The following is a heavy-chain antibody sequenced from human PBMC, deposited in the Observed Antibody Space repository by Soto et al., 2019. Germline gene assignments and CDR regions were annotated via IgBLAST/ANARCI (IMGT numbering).Heavy chain of an antibody. V-gene: IGHV4-4*07. D-gene: IGHD2-8*01. CDR3: ARDRGYCTNGVCYTGGDAFDI. J-gene: IGHJ3*02. CDR2: IYTSGST. CDR1: GGSISSYY. Sequence: SETRSLTCTVAGGSISSYYCCWLRQPAGKRLEWLGLIYTSGSTNYNPSLKSRVTMSVDTSKNQFSLKLSSVTAADTAVYYCARDRGYCTNGVCYTGGDAFDIWRQGTMVTVSS.